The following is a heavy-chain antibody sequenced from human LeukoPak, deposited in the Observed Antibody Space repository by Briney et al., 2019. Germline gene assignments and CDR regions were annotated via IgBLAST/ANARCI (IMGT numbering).Heavy chain of an antibody. V-gene: IGHV3-20*04. CDR2: INWNGGSK. D-gene: IGHD4-17*01. CDR1: AFTFDDYG. Sequence: PAGSLRLSCAASAFTFDDYGMSRVPQAPGKGLKWGSGINWNGGSKAYEDSVKGRFTISRANAKNSLYLQMTSLRAADTALYYCARGGPTDYFDYGGQGTRVTVSS. CDR3: ARGGPTDYFDY. J-gene: IGHJ4*02.